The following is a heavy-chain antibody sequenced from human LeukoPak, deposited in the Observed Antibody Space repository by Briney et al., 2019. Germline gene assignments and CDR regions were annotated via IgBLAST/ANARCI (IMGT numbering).Heavy chain of an antibody. J-gene: IGHJ4*02. CDR2: ISGSGGST. CDR1: GFTFSSYA. Sequence: PGGSLRLSCAASGFTFSSYAMGWVRQAPGKGLEWVSAISGSGGSTYYADSVKGRFTISRDNSKNTVYLQMNSLRPEDTAVYYCAARRLTVTTEIDYWGQGTLVTVSS. D-gene: IGHD4-17*01. CDR3: AARRLTVTTEIDY. V-gene: IGHV3-23*01.